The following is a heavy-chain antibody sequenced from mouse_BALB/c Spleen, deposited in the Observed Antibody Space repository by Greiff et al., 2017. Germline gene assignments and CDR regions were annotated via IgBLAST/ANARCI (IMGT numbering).Heavy chain of an antibody. V-gene: IGHV5-4*02. CDR3: ARALRNAMDY. D-gene: IGHD1-1*01. Sequence: EVKVEESGGGLVKPGGSLKLSCAASGFAFSSYDMYWVRQTPEKRLEWVATISDGGSYTYYPDSVKGRFTISRDNAKNNLYLQMSSLKSEDTAMYYCARALRNAMDYWGQGTSVTVSS. CDR2: ISDGGSYT. J-gene: IGHJ4*01. CDR1: GFAFSSYD.